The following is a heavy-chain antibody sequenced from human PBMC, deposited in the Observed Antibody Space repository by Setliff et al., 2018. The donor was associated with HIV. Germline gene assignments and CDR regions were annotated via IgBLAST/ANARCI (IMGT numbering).Heavy chain of an antibody. CDR1: GFTFSTYW. J-gene: IGHJ4*02. CDR2: INQDGSER. Sequence: GGSLSLSCAASGFTFSTYWMSWVRQAPGKGLEWVANINQDGSERYYVDSVKGRFTISRDNAKNSLYLQMNSLRAEDTAVYFCAREGSGFLDYWGQGTLVTVSS. D-gene: IGHD3-9*01. V-gene: IGHV3-7*03. CDR3: AREGSGFLDY.